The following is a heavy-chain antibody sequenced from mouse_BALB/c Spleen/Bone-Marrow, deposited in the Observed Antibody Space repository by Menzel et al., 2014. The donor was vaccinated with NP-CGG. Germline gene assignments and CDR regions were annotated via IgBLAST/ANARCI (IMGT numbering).Heavy chain of an antibody. CDR3: AKRVITTGPGFAY. CDR2: IDPFNGVT. V-gene: IGHV1-28*01. J-gene: IGHJ3*01. D-gene: IGHD2-4*01. Sequence: VQLQQSGPELMKPGASVKISCKASGYSFTSYYIHWVKQNHGKSLEWIGYIDPFNGVTIYNQKFKGKATLTADKSSSTAYMHLGNLTSEDSAVYYCAKRVITTGPGFAYWGQGTLVTVSA. CDR1: GYSFTSYY.